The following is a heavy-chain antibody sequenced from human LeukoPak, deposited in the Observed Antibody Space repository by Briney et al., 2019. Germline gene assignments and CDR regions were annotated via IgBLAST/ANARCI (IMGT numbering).Heavy chain of an antibody. J-gene: IGHJ4*02. D-gene: IGHD3-22*01. Sequence: GGSLRLSCAASGFTFSSYSMNWVRQAPGKGLEWVPSISSSSSYICYADSVKGRFTISRDNAKNSLYLQMNSLRAEDTAVYYCARDPISYDSTRYWGQGTLVTVSS. V-gene: IGHV3-21*01. CDR3: ARDPISYDSTRY. CDR2: ISSSSSYI. CDR1: GFTFSSYS.